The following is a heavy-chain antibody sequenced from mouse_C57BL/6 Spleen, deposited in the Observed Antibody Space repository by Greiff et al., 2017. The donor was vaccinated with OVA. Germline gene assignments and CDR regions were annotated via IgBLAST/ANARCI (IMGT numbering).Heavy chain of an antibody. CDR1: GYTFTSYG. Sequence: QVQLQQSGAELAKPGASVKLSCKASGYTFTSYGISWVKQRTGQGLEWIGEIYPRSGNTYYNEKFKGKATLTADKSSSTAYMGLRSLTSDDSAVYFCARSLDSSGYRFAYWGQGTLVTVSA. CDR3: ARSLDSSGYRFAY. D-gene: IGHD3-2*02. CDR2: IYPRSGNT. J-gene: IGHJ3*01. V-gene: IGHV1-81*01.